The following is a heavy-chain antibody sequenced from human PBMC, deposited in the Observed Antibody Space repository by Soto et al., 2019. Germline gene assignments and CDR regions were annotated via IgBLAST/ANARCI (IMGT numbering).Heavy chain of an antibody. J-gene: IGHJ2*01. V-gene: IGHV1-69*12. CDR2: IIPIFGTV. CDR3: ARGNHRWIQLWYFDL. CDR1: GGTFSNYP. Sequence: QVQLVQSGAEVKKPGSSVKVSCKASGGTFSNYPISWVRQAPGQGLEWMGGIIPIFGTVNYAQKFQGRVTITADESTSTASMELSSLRSEDTAVYYCARGNHRWIQLWYFDLWGRGTLVTVSS. D-gene: IGHD5-18*01.